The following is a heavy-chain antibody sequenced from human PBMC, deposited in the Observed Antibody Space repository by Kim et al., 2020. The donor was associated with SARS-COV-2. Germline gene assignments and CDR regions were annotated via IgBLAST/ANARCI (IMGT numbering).Heavy chain of an antibody. V-gene: IGHV4-39*07. CDR3: ARDLRVVRYYYYYYYG. D-gene: IGHD2-15*01. CDR1: GGSISSSSYY. J-gene: IGHJ6*01. Sequence: SETLSLTCTVSGGSISSSSYYWGWIRQPPGKGLEWIGSIYYSGSTYYNPSLKSRVTISVDTSKNQFSLKLSSVTAADTAVYYCARDLRVVRYYYYYYYG. CDR2: IYYSGST.